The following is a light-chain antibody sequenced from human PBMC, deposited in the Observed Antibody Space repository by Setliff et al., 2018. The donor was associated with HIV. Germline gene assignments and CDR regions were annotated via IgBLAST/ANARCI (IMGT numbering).Light chain of an antibody. CDR3: SSYAISNTLP. V-gene: IGLV2-11*01. CDR1: SSDVGVYNY. Sequence: QSALAQPRSVSGSPGQSVTISCTGTSSDVGVYNYVSWYQHHPGKAPKLMIYDVTTRPSGVPDRFSGSKSGNTASLTISVLQAEDEADYYCSSYAISNTLPFGTGTKVTVL. J-gene: IGLJ1*01. CDR2: DVT.